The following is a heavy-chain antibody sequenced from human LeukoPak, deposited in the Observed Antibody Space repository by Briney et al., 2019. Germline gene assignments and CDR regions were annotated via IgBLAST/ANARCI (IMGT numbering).Heavy chain of an antibody. J-gene: IGHJ4*02. CDR3: AKDVRIDTSGPDY. CDR2: IRYDGSNK. CDR1: GFTFSSYG. V-gene: IGHV3-30*02. D-gene: IGHD3-22*01. Sequence: GGSLRLSCAASGFTFSSYGMHWVRQAPGKGLEWVAFIRYDGSNKYYADSVKGRFTISRDNSKNTLYLQMNSLRAEDTAVYYCAKDVRIDTSGPDYWGQGTLVTVSS.